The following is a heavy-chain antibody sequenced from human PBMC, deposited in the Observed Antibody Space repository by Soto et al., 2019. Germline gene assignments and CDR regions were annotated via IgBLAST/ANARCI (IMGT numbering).Heavy chain of an antibody. D-gene: IGHD1-26*01. Sequence: ASETLSLTCTVSGGSISSGGYYWSWIRRHPGKGLEWIGYIYNSGSTYYNPSLKSRVTISVDTSKNQFSLKLSSVTAADTAVYYCARDRREWELKNWFDPWGQGTLVTVSS. CDR3: ARDRREWELKNWFDP. CDR2: IYNSGST. CDR1: GGSISSGGYY. V-gene: IGHV4-31*03. J-gene: IGHJ5*02.